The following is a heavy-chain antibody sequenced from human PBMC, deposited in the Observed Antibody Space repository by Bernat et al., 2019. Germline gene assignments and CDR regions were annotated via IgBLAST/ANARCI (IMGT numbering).Heavy chain of an antibody. D-gene: IGHD3-16*01. CDR2: INHSGST. CDR1: GGSFSGYY. Sequence: QVQLQESGPGLVKPSQTLSLTCAVYGGSFSGYYWSWIRQPPGKGLEWIGEINHSGSTNYNPSLKSRVTISVDTSKNQFSLKLSSVTAADTAVYYCAREGAIRLLYYYYMDVWGKGTTVTVSS. V-gene: IGHV4-34*09. CDR3: AREGAIRLLYYYYMDV. J-gene: IGHJ6*03.